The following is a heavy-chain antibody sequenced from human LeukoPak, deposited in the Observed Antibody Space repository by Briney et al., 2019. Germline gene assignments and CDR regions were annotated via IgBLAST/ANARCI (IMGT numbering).Heavy chain of an antibody. Sequence: GGSLRLSCVASGFIFSKNAMSWVRQAPGKGLEWVSGISGSGGSTHSADSVKGRFTISRDNSKHTLYLQMNSLRAEDTAVYYCSKWKAIVLVPAARSPIDYWGQGTLVTVSS. D-gene: IGHD2-2*01. V-gene: IGHV3-23*01. CDR3: SKWKAIVLVPAARSPIDY. CDR1: GFIFSKNA. CDR2: ISGSGGST. J-gene: IGHJ4*02.